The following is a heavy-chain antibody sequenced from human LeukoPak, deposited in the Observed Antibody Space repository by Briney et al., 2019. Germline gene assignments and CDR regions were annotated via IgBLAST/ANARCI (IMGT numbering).Heavy chain of an antibody. V-gene: IGHV3-23*01. CDR1: GFTFSSYA. Sequence: PGGSLRLSCAASGFTFSSYAMSWVRQAPGKGLEWVSAISGSGGSTYYADSVKGRFTIPRDNSKNTLYLQMNSLRAEDTAVYYCAKAMSYYYDSSGYYHFDYWGQGTLVTVSS. D-gene: IGHD3-22*01. CDR3: AKAMSYYYDSSGYYHFDY. J-gene: IGHJ4*02. CDR2: ISGSGGST.